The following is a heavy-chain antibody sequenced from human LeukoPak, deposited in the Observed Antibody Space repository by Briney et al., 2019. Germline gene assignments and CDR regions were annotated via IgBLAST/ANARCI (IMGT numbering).Heavy chain of an antibody. CDR3: ARGPRLFQTTVVDFDY. J-gene: IGHJ4*02. D-gene: IGHD4-23*01. CDR2: FDPEDGET. V-gene: IGHV1-24*01. CDR1: GYTFTELS. Sequence: GASVKVSCKVSGYTFTELSMHWVRQAPGKGLEWMGGFDPEDGETIYAQKFQGRVTMTRNTSISTAYMELSSLRSEDTAVYYCARGPRLFQTTVVDFDYWGQGTLVTVSS.